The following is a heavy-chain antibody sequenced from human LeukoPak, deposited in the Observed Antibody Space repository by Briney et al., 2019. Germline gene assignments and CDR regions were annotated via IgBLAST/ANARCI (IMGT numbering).Heavy chain of an antibody. D-gene: IGHD3-3*01. J-gene: IGHJ3*02. CDR3: ARLLSYDFWSGYLPGAFDI. Sequence: PSETLSLTCAVYGGSFSGYYWSWIRQPPGKGLEWIGYIFYSGSTDYNPSLKSRVTISVDTSKNQFSLKLSSVTAADTAVYYCARLLSYDFWSGYLPGAFDIWGQGTMVTVSS. CDR1: GGSFSGYY. V-gene: IGHV4-59*08. CDR2: IFYSGST.